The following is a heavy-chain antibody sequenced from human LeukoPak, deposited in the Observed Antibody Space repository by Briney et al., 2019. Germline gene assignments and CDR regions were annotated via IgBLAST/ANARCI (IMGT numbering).Heavy chain of an antibody. J-gene: IGHJ3*02. CDR2: ISGSGGST. Sequence: PGGSLRLSCAASGFTFSSDAMSWFRQAPGKGLEWVSAISGSGGSTYYADSVKGRFTISRDNSKNTLYLQMNSLRAEDTAVYYCAKGGYYDSSGYYFDAFDIWGQGTMVTVSS. CDR3: AKGGYYDSSGYYFDAFDI. D-gene: IGHD3-22*01. V-gene: IGHV3-23*01. CDR1: GFTFSSDA.